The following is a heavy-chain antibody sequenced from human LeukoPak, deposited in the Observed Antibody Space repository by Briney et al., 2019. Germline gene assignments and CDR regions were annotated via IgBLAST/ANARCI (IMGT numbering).Heavy chain of an antibody. CDR2: ISSSSSYI. CDR1: GFTFSSYS. CDR3: ASTSGQYYYDSSGTYN. Sequence: GESLKISCVASGFTFSSYSMNWVRQAPGKGLEWVSSISSSSSYIYYADSVKGRFTISRDNAKNSLYLQMNSLRAEDTAVYYCASTSGQYYYDSSGTYNWGQGTLVTVSS. V-gene: IGHV3-21*01. D-gene: IGHD3-22*01. J-gene: IGHJ4*02.